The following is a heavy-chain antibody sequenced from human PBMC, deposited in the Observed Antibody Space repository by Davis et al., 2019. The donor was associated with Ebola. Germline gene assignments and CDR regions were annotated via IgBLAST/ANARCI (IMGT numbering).Heavy chain of an antibody. J-gene: IGHJ3*02. V-gene: IGHV3-23*01. CDR1: GFIFSSYV. D-gene: IGHD1-26*01. CDR2: LGTSADT. CDR3: AKDTTNIWFDI. Sequence: GGSLRLSCPASGFIFSSYVMSWVRQAPGKGLEWVSTLGTSADTYYADSVKGRFTISRDNSKSTLYLQMNGLRVEDTAIYYCAKDTTNIWFDIWGQGTNVTVSS.